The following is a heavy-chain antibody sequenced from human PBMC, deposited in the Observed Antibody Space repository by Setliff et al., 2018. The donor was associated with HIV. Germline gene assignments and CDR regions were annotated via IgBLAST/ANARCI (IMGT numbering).Heavy chain of an antibody. J-gene: IGHJ4*02. D-gene: IGHD1-1*01. CDR3: ARDTRYRDGIDY. CDR1: DSGTYY. V-gene: IGHV4-61*01. Sequence: SETLSLTCTVSDSGTYYWSWIRQPPGKGLEWIGYIYYSGSTNYNPSLKSRVTISVDTSKNQFSLKLSSVTAADTAVYYCARDTRYRDGIDYWGQGTLVTVSS. CDR2: IYYSGST.